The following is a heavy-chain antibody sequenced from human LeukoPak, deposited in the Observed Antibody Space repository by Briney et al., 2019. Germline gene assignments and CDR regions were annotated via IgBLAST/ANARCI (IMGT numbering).Heavy chain of an antibody. Sequence: SEILSLTCSVSGGSISSRSDYWGWIRQTPGKGLEWIGNLASSGSTYYNPSLKSRVTISVGTSKNQFSLNLRSVTAADTAIYFCSRSHDYGGLYFYYYMDVWGKGTTVTVSS. J-gene: IGHJ6*03. CDR3: SRSHDYGGLYFYYYMDV. CDR1: GGSISSRSDY. CDR2: LASSGST. V-gene: IGHV4-39*01. D-gene: IGHD4-23*01.